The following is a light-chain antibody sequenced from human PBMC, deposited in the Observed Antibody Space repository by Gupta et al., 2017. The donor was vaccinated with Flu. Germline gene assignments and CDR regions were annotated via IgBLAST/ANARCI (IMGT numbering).Light chain of an antibody. CDR3: QQRGDWYT. J-gene: IGKJ2*01. Sequence: EIVLTQSPATLPLSPGERATLSCTASQSVGRSLAWYQQRPGQAPRLLIYDASTRASGIPDRFSDSGYETDFTLTSTTREPEDFAVYYWQQRGDWYTFGQGTEVAIK. CDR1: QSVGRS. CDR2: DAS. V-gene: IGKV3-11*01.